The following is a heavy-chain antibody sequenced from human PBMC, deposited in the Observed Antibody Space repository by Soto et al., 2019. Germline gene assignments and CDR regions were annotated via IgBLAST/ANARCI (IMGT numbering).Heavy chain of an antibody. CDR1: GFTFNNYA. J-gene: IGHJ4*02. D-gene: IGHD3-10*01. CDR3: AKGRGGSGSLTPRVDF. V-gene: IGHV3-23*01. CDR2: ISGGGDTT. Sequence: EVQLLESGGGLVQPGGSLRLSCAASGFTFNNYAMTWVRQAPGKGLEWVSAISGGGDTTSYADSVKGRFTVSRHGSKNTVYLQMSSLRAEDTDLYYCAKGRGGSGSLTPRVDFWGQGTLVTVSS.